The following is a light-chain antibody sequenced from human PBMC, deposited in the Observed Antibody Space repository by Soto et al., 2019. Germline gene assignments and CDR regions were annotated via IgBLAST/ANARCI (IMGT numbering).Light chain of an antibody. Sequence: EIVLTQSPGTLSLSPGERATLSCRASQSISSNYLAWYQQRPGQAPRLLIFGASYRATGIPDRFSGSGSGTDFPLHIRRLEPEDFAVYYCQQYSSSPPEFTFGPGTKVDSK. CDR2: GAS. CDR3: QQYSSSPPEFT. CDR1: QSISSNY. J-gene: IGKJ3*01. V-gene: IGKV3-20*01.